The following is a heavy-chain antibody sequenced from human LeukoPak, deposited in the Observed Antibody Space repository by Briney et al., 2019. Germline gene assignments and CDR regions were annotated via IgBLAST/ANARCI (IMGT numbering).Heavy chain of an antibody. CDR2: ISAYNGNT. CDR1: GYTFTSYG. Sequence: ASVKVSCKASGYTFTSYGISWVRQAPGQGLEWMGWISAYNGNTNYAQKLQGRVTMTTDTSTSTAYMELRSLRSDDTAVYYCARVAGTEFDYYYYYMDVWGKGTTVTVSS. J-gene: IGHJ6*03. CDR3: ARVAGTEFDYYYYYMDV. D-gene: IGHD6-19*01. V-gene: IGHV1-18*01.